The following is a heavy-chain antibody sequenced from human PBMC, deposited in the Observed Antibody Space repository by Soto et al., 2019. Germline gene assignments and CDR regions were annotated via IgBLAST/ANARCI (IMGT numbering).Heavy chain of an antibody. Sequence: GGSLRLSCAASGFTFSSYAMSWVRQAPGKGLEWVSAISSSGSYIYYADSVKGRFTISRDNAKNSLYLQMNSLRAEDTAVYYCARDLSDDSSGYSPWFDPCGQGTLVTVSS. V-gene: IGHV3-21*01. CDR2: ISSSGSYI. D-gene: IGHD3-22*01. CDR1: GFTFSSYA. CDR3: ARDLSDDSSGYSPWFDP. J-gene: IGHJ5*02.